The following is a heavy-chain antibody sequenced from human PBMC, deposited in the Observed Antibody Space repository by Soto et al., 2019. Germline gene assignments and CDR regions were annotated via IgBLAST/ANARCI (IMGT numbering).Heavy chain of an antibody. CDR3: ARLVDTAMVTITDTYYSYMYI. V-gene: IGHV5-51*01. Sequence: PGESLKISCKGSEYSFTSYWIGWVRQMPGKGLEWMGIIYPGDSDTRYSPSFQGQVTISADKSISTAYLQWSSLKASDTAMYYCARLVDTAMVTITDTYYSYMYILGKENTLTISS. D-gene: IGHD5-18*01. CDR2: IYPGDSDT. CDR1: EYSFTSYW. J-gene: IGHJ6*03.